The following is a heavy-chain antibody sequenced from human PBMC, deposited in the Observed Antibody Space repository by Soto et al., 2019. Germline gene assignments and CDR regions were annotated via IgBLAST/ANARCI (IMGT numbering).Heavy chain of an antibody. CDR2: INPSGGST. J-gene: IGHJ4*02. D-gene: IGHD6-19*01. Sequence: ASVKVSCKASGYTFVSYYMHWVRQAPGQGLEWMGIINPSGGSTNYARKFQGRVTMTKDTSTNTVYMELSSLRSEDTAVYYCARDSWSSGWRRGFFDYWGQGTPVTVS. CDR1: GYTFVSYY. V-gene: IGHV1-46*01. CDR3: ARDSWSSGWRRGFFDY.